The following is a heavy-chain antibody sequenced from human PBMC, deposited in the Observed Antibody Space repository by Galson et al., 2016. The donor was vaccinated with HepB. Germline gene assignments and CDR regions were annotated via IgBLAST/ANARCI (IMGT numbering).Heavy chain of an antibody. Sequence: SLRLSCAVSGFSFSEFAMHWVRQAPGKGLEWVALTSYDGTNKYYADSVKGRVTISRDNSRNTLFLQLSSLRLEDTAVYYCARDQVVSMAGINYYFYYGMDAWGQGTTVTVSS. V-gene: IGHV3-30*04. CDR3: ARDQVVSMAGINYYFYYGMDA. J-gene: IGHJ6*02. CDR2: TSYDGTNK. D-gene: IGHD6-19*01. CDR1: GFSFSEFA.